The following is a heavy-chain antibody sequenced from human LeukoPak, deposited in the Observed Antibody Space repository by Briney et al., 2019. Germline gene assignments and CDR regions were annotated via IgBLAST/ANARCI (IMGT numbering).Heavy chain of an antibody. V-gene: IGHV3-64*04. CDR1: GFVFSIYT. CDR2: ISGSGNGGSI. Sequence: GGSLRLSCSASGFVFSIYTMYWVRQAPGKGPEYVSTISGSGNGGSIYYADSVKGRFTISRDTSKNTLYLQINSLRVEDTAVYYCIVFGDSNHWGQGTLVTVSS. J-gene: IGHJ5*02. CDR3: IVFGDSNH. D-gene: IGHD4-17*01.